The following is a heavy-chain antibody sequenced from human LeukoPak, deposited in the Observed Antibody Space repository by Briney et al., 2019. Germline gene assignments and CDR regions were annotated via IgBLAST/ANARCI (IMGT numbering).Heavy chain of an antibody. D-gene: IGHD2-21*01. CDR1: GFTFDNYE. Sequence: GGSLRLSCAASGFTFDNYEMNWVRQAPGKGLEWVSYINSSGSTIYYADSVKGRITISRDNVKNSLYLQMNNLRVEGTAVYYCAREALLFKFDYWGQGTLVTVSS. J-gene: IGHJ4*02. CDR3: AREALLFKFDY. CDR2: INSSGSTI. V-gene: IGHV3-48*03.